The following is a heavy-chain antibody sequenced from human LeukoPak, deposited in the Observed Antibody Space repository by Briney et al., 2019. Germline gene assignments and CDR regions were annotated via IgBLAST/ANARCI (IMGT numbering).Heavy chain of an antibody. CDR3: XXXTAPFDWLLFAFDI. V-gene: IGHV4-39*01. CDR1: GGSISSSSYY. D-gene: IGHD3-9*01. J-gene: IGHJ3*02. CDR2: IYYSGST. Sequence: PSETLSLTCTVSGGSISSSSYYWGWIRQPPGKGLEWIGSIYYSGSTYYNPSLKSRVTISVDTSKNQFSLQLTSVTAADTAVYXXXXXTAPFDWLLFAFDIWGQGTMVTVSS.